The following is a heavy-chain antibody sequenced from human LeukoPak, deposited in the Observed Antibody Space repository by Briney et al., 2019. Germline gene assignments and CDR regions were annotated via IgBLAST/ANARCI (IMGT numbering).Heavy chain of an antibody. J-gene: IGHJ4*02. CDR1: GFTFSSYA. CDR3: AKAPRLRYSSSWDY. Sequence: QPGGSLRLSCAASGFTFSSYAMSWVRQAPGKGLEWVSAISGSGGSTYYADSVKGRFTISRDNSKNTLYLQMNSLRAEDTAVYYCAKAPRLRYSSSWDYWGQGTLVTVSS. V-gene: IGHV3-23*01. D-gene: IGHD6-6*01. CDR2: ISGSGGST.